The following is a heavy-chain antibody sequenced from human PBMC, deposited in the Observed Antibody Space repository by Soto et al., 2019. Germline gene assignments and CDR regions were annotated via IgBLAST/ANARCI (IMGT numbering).Heavy chain of an antibody. CDR3: ARVSSSGWLGP. Sequence: SQTLSPICAISGDSVFSNSAAWNWIRHSPSRGLELLGRTYSTSKWYNDYAVSVKSRITANTDTSKNKFSLQLNSVTPEDTAVYYCARVSSSGWLGPWGQGTMVTVSS. D-gene: IGHD6-19*01. CDR2: TYSTSKWYN. J-gene: IGHJ5*02. CDR1: GDSVFSNSAA. V-gene: IGHV6-1*01.